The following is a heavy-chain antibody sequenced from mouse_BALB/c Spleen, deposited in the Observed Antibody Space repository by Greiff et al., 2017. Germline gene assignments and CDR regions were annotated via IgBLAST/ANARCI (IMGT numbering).Heavy chain of an antibody. V-gene: IGHV5-6-3*01. Sequence: EVHLVESGGGLVQPGGSLKLSCAASGFTFSSYGMSWVRQTPDKRLELVATINSNGGSTYYPDSVKGRFTISRDNAKNTLYLQMSSLKSEDTAMYYCARMGDYDSFDYWGQGTTLTVSS. CDR2: INSNGGST. J-gene: IGHJ2*01. CDR1: GFTFSSYG. D-gene: IGHD2-4*01. CDR3: ARMGDYDSFDY.